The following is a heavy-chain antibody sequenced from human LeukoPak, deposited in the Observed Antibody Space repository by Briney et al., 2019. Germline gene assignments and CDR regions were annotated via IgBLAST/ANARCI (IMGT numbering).Heavy chain of an antibody. CDR2: IHTSGST. V-gene: IGHV4-4*07. CDR1: GGSISSYY. Sequence: SETLSLTCTVSGGSISSYYWSWIRQPAGKGLERIGRIHTSGSTNYNPSLKSRVAMSVDTSKNQFSLWLSSVTAADTAVYYCARMRLSSYWYFDLWGRGTLVTVSS. J-gene: IGHJ2*01. D-gene: IGHD6-25*01. CDR3: ARMRLSSYWYFDL.